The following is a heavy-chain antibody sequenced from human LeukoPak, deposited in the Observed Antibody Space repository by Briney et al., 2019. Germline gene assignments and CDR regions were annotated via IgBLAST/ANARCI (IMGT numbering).Heavy chain of an antibody. D-gene: IGHD1-26*01. Sequence: GGSLRLSCAASGFTFSSYAMSWVRQAPGKGLESVSAISGSGGSTYYADSVKGRFTISRDNSKNTLYLQMNSLRAEDTAVYYCAKDPHSGSYYYYYYYMDVWGKGTTVTISS. CDR2: ISGSGGST. CDR1: GFTFSSYA. J-gene: IGHJ6*03. CDR3: AKDPHSGSYYYYYYYMDV. V-gene: IGHV3-23*01.